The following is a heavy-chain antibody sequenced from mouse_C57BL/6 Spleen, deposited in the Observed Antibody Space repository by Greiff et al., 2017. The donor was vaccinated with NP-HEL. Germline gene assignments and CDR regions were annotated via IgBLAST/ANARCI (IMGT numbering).Heavy chain of an antibody. J-gene: IGHJ1*03. Sequence: QVRLQQSGPGLVQPSQSLSITCTVSGFSLTSYGVHWVRQSPGKGLEWLGVIWSGGSTDYNAAFISRLSISKDNSKSQVFFKMNSLQADDTAIYYCARRGDYDGDWYFDVWGTGTTVTVSS. V-gene: IGHV2-2*01. D-gene: IGHD2-4*01. CDR1: GFSLTSYG. CDR2: IWSGGST. CDR3: ARRGDYDGDWYFDV.